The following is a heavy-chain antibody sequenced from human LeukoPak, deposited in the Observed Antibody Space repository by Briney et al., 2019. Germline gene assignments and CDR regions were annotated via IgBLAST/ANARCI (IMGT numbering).Heavy chain of an antibody. D-gene: IGHD5-18*01. CDR1: GGSISSYY. V-gene: IGHV4-4*07. CDR3: ARDFSGYSYGYYFDY. CDR2: IYTSGST. Sequence: SETLSLICTVSGGSISSYYWSWIRQPAGKGLEWIGRIYTSGSTNYNPSLKSRVTMSVDTSKNQFSLKLSSVTAADTAVYYCARDFSGYSYGYYFDYWGQGTLVTVSS. J-gene: IGHJ4*02.